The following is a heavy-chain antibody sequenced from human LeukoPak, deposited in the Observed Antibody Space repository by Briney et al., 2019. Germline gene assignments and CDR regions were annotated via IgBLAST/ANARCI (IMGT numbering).Heavy chain of an antibody. CDR1: GFTFSNYN. CDR2: ITRSGTYT. CDR3: ARDPYSGNYGAYYYYYMDV. J-gene: IGHJ6*03. V-gene: IGHV3-21*01. Sequence: GGSLRLSCVDSGFTFSNYNMNWVRQAPGKAMEWVSSITRSGTYTFYADSVKGRFTISRDNAKNSLFLQMDSLGPEDTAMYFCARDPYSGNYGAYYYYYMDVWGKGTTVIISS. D-gene: IGHD1-26*01.